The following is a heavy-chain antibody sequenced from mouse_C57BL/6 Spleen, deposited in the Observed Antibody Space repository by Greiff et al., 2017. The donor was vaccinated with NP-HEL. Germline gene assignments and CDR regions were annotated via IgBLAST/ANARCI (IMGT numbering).Heavy chain of an antibody. V-gene: IGHV14-4*01. J-gene: IGHJ3*01. Sequence: EVQLQQSGAELVRPGASVKLSCTASGFNIKDDYMHWVKQRPEQGLEWIGWIDPENGDTEYASKFQGKATITADTSSNTAYLQLSSLTSEDTAVYYCTTDSSPYWGQGTLVTVSA. CDR1: GFNIKDDY. CDR3: TTDSSPY. CDR2: IDPENGDT. D-gene: IGHD3-2*02.